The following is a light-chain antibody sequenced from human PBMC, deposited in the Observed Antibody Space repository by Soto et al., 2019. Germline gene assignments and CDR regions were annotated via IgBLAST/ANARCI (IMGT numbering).Light chain of an antibody. CDR2: GNN. CDR3: AAWDVSLSGVV. Sequence: QSVLTQPPSASGTPGQTVTISSSGSSSNIGTNYVSWYQQLPGTAPKLLIYGNNQRPSGVPDRFSGSRSGTSASLAISGLRSEDEADYYCAAWDVSLSGVVFGGGTKLTVL. V-gene: IGLV1-47*01. J-gene: IGLJ3*02. CDR1: SSNIGTNY.